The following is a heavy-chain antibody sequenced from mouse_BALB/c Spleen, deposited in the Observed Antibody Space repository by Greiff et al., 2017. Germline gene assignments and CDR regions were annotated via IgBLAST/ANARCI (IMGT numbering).Heavy chain of an antibody. CDR1: GYSITSGYY. V-gene: IGHV3-6*02. CDR3: ARVYYGYDGDAMDY. CDR2: ISYDGSN. D-gene: IGHD2-2*01. Sequence: DVKLQESGPGLVKPSQSLSLTCSVTGYSITSGYYWNWIRQFPGNKLEWMGYISYDGSNNYNPSLKNRISITRDTSKNQFFLKLNSVTTEDTATYYCARVYYGYDGDAMDYWGQGTSVTVSS. J-gene: IGHJ4*01.